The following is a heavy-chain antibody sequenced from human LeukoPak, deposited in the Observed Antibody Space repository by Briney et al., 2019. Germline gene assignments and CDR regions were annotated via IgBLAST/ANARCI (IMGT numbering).Heavy chain of an antibody. J-gene: IGHJ5*02. CDR3: ARRLTQYDCFDP. V-gene: IGHV6-1*01. D-gene: IGHD2-2*01. CDR2: TYYRSTWYN. Sequence: QTLSLTCAISGDSVSSNSVTSNWIRQSPSRGLEWLGRTYYRSTWYNDYAVSVRGRITVNPDTSKNQFSLHLNSVTPEDTAVYYCARRLTQYDCFDPWGQGILVTVSS. CDR1: GDSVSSNSVT.